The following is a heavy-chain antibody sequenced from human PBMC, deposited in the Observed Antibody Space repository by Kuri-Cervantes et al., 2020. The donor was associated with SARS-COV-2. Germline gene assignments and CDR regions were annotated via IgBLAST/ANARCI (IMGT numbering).Heavy chain of an antibody. CDR1: GGSISSSNW. Sequence: LSLTCAVSGGSISSSNWWSWIRQAPGKGLEWVSYISSSSSYTNYADSVKGRFTISRDNAKNSLYLQMNSLRAEDTAVYYCARDLNGGSDYWGQGTLVTVSS. V-gene: IGHV3-11*05. CDR3: ARDLNGGSDY. CDR2: ISSSSSYT. D-gene: IGHD3-10*01. J-gene: IGHJ4*02.